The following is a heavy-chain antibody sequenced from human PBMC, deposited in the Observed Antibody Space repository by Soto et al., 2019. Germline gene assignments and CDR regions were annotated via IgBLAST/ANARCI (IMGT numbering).Heavy chain of an antibody. CDR1: GFTFSSYG. CDR2: ISYDGSNK. J-gene: IGHJ4*02. D-gene: IGHD5-12*01. V-gene: IGHV3-30*18. Sequence: QVQLVESGGGVVQPGRSLRLSCAASGFTFSSYGMHWVRQAPGKGLEWVAVISYDGSNKYYADSVKGRFTISRDNSKNTLYLKMNSLRAEDTAVYYCAKDPLHRLAYSGYDYGGYYFDYWGQGTLVTVSS. CDR3: AKDPLHRLAYSGYDYGGYYFDY.